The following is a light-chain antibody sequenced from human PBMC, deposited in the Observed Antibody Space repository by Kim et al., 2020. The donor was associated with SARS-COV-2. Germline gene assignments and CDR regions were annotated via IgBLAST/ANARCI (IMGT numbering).Light chain of an antibody. Sequence: GKTVTLSCTRSRGSIDDNYWQWYQQRPGGVPTTVIYEDDQRPSGVSDRFSGSIDNSSNSASLTISGLRTEDEADYYCQSYNRDNVIFGGGTKLTVL. J-gene: IGLJ2*01. CDR2: EDD. CDR1: RGSIDDNY. V-gene: IGLV6-57*03. CDR3: QSYNRDNVI.